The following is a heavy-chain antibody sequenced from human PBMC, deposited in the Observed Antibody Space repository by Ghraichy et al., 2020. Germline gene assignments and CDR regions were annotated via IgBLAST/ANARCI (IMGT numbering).Heavy chain of an antibody. CDR2: IYTSGST. J-gene: IGHJ4*02. CDR1: GGSISSYY. Sequence: SETLSLTCTVSGGSISSYYWSWIRQPPGKGLEWIGYIYTSGSTNYNPSLKSRVTISVDTSKNQFSLKLSSVTAADTAVYYCARHDLIDSGYSSGPFDYWGQGTLVTVSS. CDR3: ARHDLIDSGYSSGPFDY. V-gene: IGHV4-4*09. D-gene: IGHD6-19*01.